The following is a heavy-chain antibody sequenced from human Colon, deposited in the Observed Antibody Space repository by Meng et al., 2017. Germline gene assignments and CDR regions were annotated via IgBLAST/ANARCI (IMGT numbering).Heavy chain of an antibody. CDR2: IDHFGIS. CDR3: ATGLRHGDWFDP. V-gene: IGHV4-34*02. CDR1: GGSFSGFY. J-gene: IGHJ5*02. Sequence: QVQIQQGVAGLLKPSETLSLPCAVSGGSFSGFYWSWIRQPPGKGLEWIGEIDHFGISNYNSSLKGRLTMSVDTSKKQISLTLTSVTAADTAVYYCATGLRHGDWFDPWGPGTLVTVSS. D-gene: IGHD4-17*01.